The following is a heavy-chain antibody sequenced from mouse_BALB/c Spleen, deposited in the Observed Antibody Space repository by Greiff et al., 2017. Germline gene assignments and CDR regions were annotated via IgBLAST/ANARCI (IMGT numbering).Heavy chain of an antibody. V-gene: IGHV5-12-1*01. Sequence: EVHLVESGGGLVKPGGSLKLSCAASGFAFSSYDMSWVRQTPEKRLEWVAYISSGGGSTYYPDTVKGRFTISRDNAKNTLYLQMSSLKSEDTAMYYCARHDDGYYVADYWGQGTTLTVSS. D-gene: IGHD2-3*01. CDR3: ARHDDGYYVADY. CDR1: GFAFSSYD. CDR2: ISSGGGST. J-gene: IGHJ2*01.